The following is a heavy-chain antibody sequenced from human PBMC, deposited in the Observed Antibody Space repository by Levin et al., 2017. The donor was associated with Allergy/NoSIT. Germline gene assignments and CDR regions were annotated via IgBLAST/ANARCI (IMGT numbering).Heavy chain of an antibody. CDR3: ARDRLRGSSPDY. Sequence: GESLKISCAASGFTFSSYGMHWVRQAPGKGLEWVAVIWYDGSNKYYADSVKGRFTISRDNSKNTLYLQMNSLRAEDTAVYYCARDRLRGSSPDYWGQGTLVTVSS. V-gene: IGHV3-33*01. CDR1: GFTFSSYG. D-gene: IGHD6-13*01. J-gene: IGHJ4*02. CDR2: IWYDGSNK.